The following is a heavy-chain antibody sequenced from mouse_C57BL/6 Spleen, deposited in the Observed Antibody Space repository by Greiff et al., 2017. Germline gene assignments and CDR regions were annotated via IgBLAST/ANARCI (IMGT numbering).Heavy chain of an antibody. V-gene: IGHV1-26*01. Sequence: EVQLQESGPVLVKPGASVKMSCKASGYTFTDYYMNWVKQSHGKSLEWIGDINPNNGGTSYNQKFKGKATLTVDKSSSTAYMELRSLTSEDSAVYYCARTRAMDYWGQGTSVTVSS. CDR3: ARTRAMDY. CDR1: GYTFTDYY. CDR2: INPNNGGT. J-gene: IGHJ4*01.